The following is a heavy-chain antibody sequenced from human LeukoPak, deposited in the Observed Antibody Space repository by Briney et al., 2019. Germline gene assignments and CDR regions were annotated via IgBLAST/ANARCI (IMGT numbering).Heavy chain of an antibody. CDR3: ARDSAVTYFDY. CDR2: IYYSGST. Sequence: SETLSLTCTVSGGSISSYYWSWIRQPPGKGLEWIGYIYYSGSTNYNPSLKSRVTISVDKSKNQFSLKLSSVTAADTAVYYCARDSAVTYFDYWGQGTLVTVSS. V-gene: IGHV4-59*12. J-gene: IGHJ4*02. D-gene: IGHD4-17*01. CDR1: GGSISSYY.